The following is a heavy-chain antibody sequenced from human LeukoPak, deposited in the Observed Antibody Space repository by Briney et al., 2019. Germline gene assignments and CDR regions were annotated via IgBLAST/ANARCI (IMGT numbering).Heavy chain of an antibody. CDR3: ARLAAPRDY. CDR2: INPNIGTT. D-gene: IGHD6-6*01. CDR1: GYSFTGYH. Sequence: ASVTVSCTASGYSFTGYHIHWVRQAPGQGLEWMGYINPNIGTTDYAQKFQGRVTITRDTSISTAYMELSGLRSDDTAVYYCARLAAPRDYWGQGTLVTVSS. V-gene: IGHV1-2*02. J-gene: IGHJ4*02.